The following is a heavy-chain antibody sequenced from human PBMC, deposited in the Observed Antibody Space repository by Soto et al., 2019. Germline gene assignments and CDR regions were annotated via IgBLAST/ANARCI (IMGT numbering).Heavy chain of an antibody. CDR1: GFTFSSYS. V-gene: IGHV3-21*01. CDR3: ARDQPGYSYGYGLGY. CDR2: ISSSSSYI. Sequence: GVPLRVSCAAAGFTFSSYSMNWVRQAPGKGLEWVSSISSSSSYIYYADSVKGRFTISRDNAKNSLYLQMNSLRAEDTAVYYCARDQPGYSYGYGLGYWGQGTLVTVSS. D-gene: IGHD5-18*01. J-gene: IGHJ4*02.